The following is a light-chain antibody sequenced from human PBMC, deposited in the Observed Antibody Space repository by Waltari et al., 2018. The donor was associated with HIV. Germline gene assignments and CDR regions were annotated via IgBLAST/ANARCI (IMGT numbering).Light chain of an antibody. CDR1: TSDIGNYNY. CDR2: EVS. V-gene: IGLV2-14*01. J-gene: IGLJ1*01. Sequence: QSALTQPASVSRSPGQAITISCTGTTSDIGNYNYVSWYQHHPGRAPKLIIYEVSIRPSGVSNRFSGSTSGHTASLTVSGLHAEDDGDYYCSSYSSSTSPYVFGTGTKVTVV. CDR3: SSYSSSTSPYV.